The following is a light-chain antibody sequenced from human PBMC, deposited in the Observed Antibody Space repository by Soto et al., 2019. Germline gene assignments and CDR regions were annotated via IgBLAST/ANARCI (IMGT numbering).Light chain of an antibody. CDR2: GAS. J-gene: IGKJ4*01. CDR3: QQTFSPDVT. V-gene: IGKV1-39*01. CDR1: QAILTY. Sequence: DIHLTQSPSSLSAAVGDRVTITCRASQAILTYLNWLQQNAGKGPEVLIYGASGLRSGVPSRFTGSGSATYFTLTITSLQREDAGTYFCQQTFSPDVTFGGGTKV.